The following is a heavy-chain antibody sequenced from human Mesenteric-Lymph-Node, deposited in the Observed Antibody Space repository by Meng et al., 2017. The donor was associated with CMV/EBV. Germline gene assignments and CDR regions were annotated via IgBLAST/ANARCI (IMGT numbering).Heavy chain of an antibody. Sequence: ETLSLTCPVSGDSISTKSYYWGWVRQPPGKGLEWIGNIYYSGTTYYNPSLMSRVTISIDTSKNQFSLNLSSVTAADTAVYYCARQLSAFFAGDAFDIWGQGTMVTVSS. J-gene: IGHJ3*02. CDR2: IYYSGTT. V-gene: IGHV4-39*01. CDR1: GDSISTKSYY. CDR3: ARQLSAFFAGDAFDI.